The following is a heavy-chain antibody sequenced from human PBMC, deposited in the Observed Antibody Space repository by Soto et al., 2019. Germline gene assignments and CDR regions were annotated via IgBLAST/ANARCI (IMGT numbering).Heavy chain of an antibody. CDR2: ISPKSGGS. D-gene: IGHD6-13*01. CDR1: GYTFINYY. Sequence: GPSVKVSCKASGYTFINYYMHWVRQAPGQGFEWMGRISPKSGGSNYAQKFQGRVSMTWDTSLKTAYLQMNSLRAEDTAVYYCAKPPRIAAAGVVWFDPWGQGTLVTVSS. CDR3: AKPPRIAAAGVVWFDP. J-gene: IGHJ5*02. V-gene: IGHV1-2*02.